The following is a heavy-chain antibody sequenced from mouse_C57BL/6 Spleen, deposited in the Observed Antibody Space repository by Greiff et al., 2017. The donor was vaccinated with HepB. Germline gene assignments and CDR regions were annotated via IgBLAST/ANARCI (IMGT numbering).Heavy chain of an antibody. Sequence: EVQGVESGGGLVKPGGSLKLSCAASGFTFSSYAMSWVRQTPEKRLEWVATISDGGSYTYYPDNVKGRFTISRDNAKNNLYLQMSHLKSEDTAMYYCARHGSSFHWYFDVWGTGTTVTVSS. J-gene: IGHJ1*03. D-gene: IGHD1-1*01. CDR3: ARHGSSFHWYFDV. V-gene: IGHV5-4*01. CDR1: GFTFSSYA. CDR2: ISDGGSYT.